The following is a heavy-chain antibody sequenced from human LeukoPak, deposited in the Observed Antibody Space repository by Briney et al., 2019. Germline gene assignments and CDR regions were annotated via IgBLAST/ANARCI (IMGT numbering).Heavy chain of an antibody. J-gene: IGHJ3*02. D-gene: IGHD3-22*01. CDR3: ATDGPQWGEYGSASYLHFFYYDSSRGHAFDI. Sequence: GGSLRLSCAASGFTFSSYAMSWVRQAPGKGLEWVSAISGSGGSTYYADSVKGRFTISRDNSKNTLYLQMNSLRAEDTAVYYCATDGPQWGEYGSASYLHFFYYDSSRGHAFDIWGQGTMVTVSS. CDR1: GFTFSSYA. V-gene: IGHV3-23*01. CDR2: ISGSGGST.